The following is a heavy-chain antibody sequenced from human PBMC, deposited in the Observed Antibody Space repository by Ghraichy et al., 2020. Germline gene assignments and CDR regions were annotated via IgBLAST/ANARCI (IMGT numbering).Heavy chain of an antibody. CDR2: IYYSGST. J-gene: IGHJ4*02. D-gene: IGHD1-26*01. V-gene: IGHV4-39*02. CDR3: ARRRGSYYGY. CDR1: GGSISSSGYY. Sequence: SETLSLTCTVSGGSISSSGYYWGWIRQPPGKGLEWIGTIYYSGSTHYNPSLKSRVTMSVDTSRTHFSLKLNSVTAADTAVYYCARRRGSYYGYWGQGILLTVSS.